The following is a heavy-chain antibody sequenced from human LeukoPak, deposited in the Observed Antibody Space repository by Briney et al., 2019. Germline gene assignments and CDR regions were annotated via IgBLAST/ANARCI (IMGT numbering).Heavy chain of an antibody. J-gene: IGHJ4*02. Sequence: GGSLRLSCAFSGFTFTNYAMSWVRQAPGKGLEWSSGITDSGRNSYFADSVRGRFTLSRDKSKNTVYLQMNSLRAADTALYFCAKGGGANCYDPIEYWGQGILVTVSS. V-gene: IGHV3-23*01. CDR1: GFTFTNYA. CDR3: AKGGGANCYDPIEY. CDR2: ITDSGRNS. D-gene: IGHD3-16*01.